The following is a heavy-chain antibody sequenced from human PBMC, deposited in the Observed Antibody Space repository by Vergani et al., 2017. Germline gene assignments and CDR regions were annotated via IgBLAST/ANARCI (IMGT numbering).Heavy chain of an antibody. J-gene: IGHJ5*02. Sequence: QVQLQESGPGLVKPSETLSLTCTVSGGSISSYYWSWIRQPPGKGLEWIGYIYYSGSTNYNPSLKCRVTISVDTSKNQFSLKLSSVTAADTAVYYCARGVSVGGSTGTRVVGAPYNWFDPWGQGTLVTVSS. V-gene: IGHV4-59*01. CDR1: GGSISSYY. CDR3: ARGVSVGGSTGTRVVGAPYNWFDP. D-gene: IGHD1-1*01. CDR2: IYYSGST.